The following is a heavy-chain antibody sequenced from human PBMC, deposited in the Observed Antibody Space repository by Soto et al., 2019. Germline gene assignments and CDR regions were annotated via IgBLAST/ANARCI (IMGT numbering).Heavy chain of an antibody. CDR2: MNPNSGNT. Sequence: ASVKVSCKASGYTFTSYDINWVRQATGQGLEWMGWMNPNSGNTGYAQKFQGRVTMTRNASISTAYMELSSLRSEDTAVYYCARVRVAAAGIYYYYYGMDVWGQGTTVTVPS. CDR1: GYTFTSYD. CDR3: ARVRVAAAGIYYYYYGMDV. D-gene: IGHD6-13*01. V-gene: IGHV1-8*01. J-gene: IGHJ6*02.